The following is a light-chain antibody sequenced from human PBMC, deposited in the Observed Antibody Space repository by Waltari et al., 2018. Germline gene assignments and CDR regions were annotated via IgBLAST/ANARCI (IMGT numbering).Light chain of an antibody. CDR2: KAS. CDR3: QQYDSYPYT. Sequence: DIQMTQSPSTLSASAGDRVTITCRASQSISTWLAWYQQKPGKAPRLLIYKASDLENGVPSRFSGSGSGTEFTLSISSLQPDDFATYVCQQYDSYPYTFGQGTKL. CDR1: QSISTW. V-gene: IGKV1-5*03. J-gene: IGKJ2*01.